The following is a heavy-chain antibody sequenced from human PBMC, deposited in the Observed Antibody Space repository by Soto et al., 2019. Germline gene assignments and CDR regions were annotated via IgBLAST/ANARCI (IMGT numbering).Heavy chain of an antibody. CDR1: CGSFSGYY. V-gene: IGHV4-34*01. CDR2: INHSGST. CDR3: ARGEVAVAGTEGVSYYYYGMDV. Sequence: PSETLSLTCAVYCGSFSGYYCSWIRQPPGKGLEWIGEINHSGSTNYNPSLKSRVTISVDTSKNQFSLKLSSVTAADTAVYYCARGEVAVAGTEGVSYYYYGMDVWGKGTTVPVSS. D-gene: IGHD6-19*01. J-gene: IGHJ6*04.